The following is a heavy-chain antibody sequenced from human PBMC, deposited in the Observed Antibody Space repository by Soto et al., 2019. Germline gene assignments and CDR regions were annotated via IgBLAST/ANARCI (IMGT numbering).Heavy chain of an antibody. CDR3: ARAAASGSQIGY. J-gene: IGHJ4*02. CDR2: IIPIFGTA. D-gene: IGHD6-25*01. Sequence: QVQLVQSGAEVKKPGSSVKVSCKASGGTFSSYAISWVRQAPGQGLEWMGGIIPIFGTANYAQKFQGRVTITADESTSTAYMELSSLTSKDSAVYYCARAAASGSQIGYWGQGTLVTVSS. V-gene: IGHV1-69*01. CDR1: GGTFSSYA.